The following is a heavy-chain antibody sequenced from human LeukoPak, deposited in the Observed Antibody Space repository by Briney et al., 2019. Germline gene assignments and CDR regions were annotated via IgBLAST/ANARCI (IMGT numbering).Heavy chain of an antibody. CDR2: ISASGGST. CDR1: AFTFSSYA. J-gene: IGHJ5*02. V-gene: IGHV3-23*01. Sequence: GGSLRLSCAASAFTFSSYAMGWVRQAPGKGLEWVSAISASGGSTYYADSVKGRFTISRDNSKNTLYLQVNSLRAEDTAVHYCAKDDGLIMFSSWGQGTLVTVSS. D-gene: IGHD3-16*01. CDR3: AKDDGLIMFSS.